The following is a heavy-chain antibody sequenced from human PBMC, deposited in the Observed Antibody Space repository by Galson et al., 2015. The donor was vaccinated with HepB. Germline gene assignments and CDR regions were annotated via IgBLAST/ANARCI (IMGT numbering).Heavy chain of an antibody. V-gene: IGHV3-21*01. CDR1: GLALSRYS. CDR2: ISSSSSFI. CDR3: SRDLPPDWYFDL. J-gene: IGHJ2*01. Sequence: SLRLSCAASGLALSRYSMNWVRQAPGKGLEWVSSISSSSSFIYYADSVKGRFTISRDKAKNSLYLQMNSLRAEDTAVYYCSRDLPPDWYFDLWGRGTLVTVFS.